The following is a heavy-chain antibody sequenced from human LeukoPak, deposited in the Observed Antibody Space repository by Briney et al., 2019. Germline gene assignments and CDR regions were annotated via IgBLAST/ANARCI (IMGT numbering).Heavy chain of an antibody. J-gene: IGHJ4*02. CDR2: ISSSGSTI. CDR3: AKDVNYSPSGTFDY. Sequence: GGSLRLSCAASGFTFSSYEMNWVRQAPGKGLEWVSYISSSGSTIYYADSVKGRFTISRDNAKNSLYLQMNSLRVEDMALYYCAKDVNYSPSGTFDYWGQGTLVTVSS. D-gene: IGHD3-10*01. CDR1: GFTFSSYE. V-gene: IGHV3-48*03.